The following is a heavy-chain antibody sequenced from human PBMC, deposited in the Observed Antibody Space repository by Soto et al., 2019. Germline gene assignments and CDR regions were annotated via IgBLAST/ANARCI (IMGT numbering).Heavy chain of an antibody. CDR2: IYYNGDT. D-gene: IGHD3-22*01. Sequence: QVQLQESGPGLVNPSQTLSLTCTVSGGSISSGARYWTWVRQHPGKGLEWIGYIYYNGDTYYNPSLKSRVIISLDTSKIQYSLRLSSVTAADTAVYYFARDRVSVCLDYWGQGNLVTVSS. V-gene: IGHV4-31*03. CDR3: ARDRVSVCLDY. CDR1: GGSISSGARY. J-gene: IGHJ4*02.